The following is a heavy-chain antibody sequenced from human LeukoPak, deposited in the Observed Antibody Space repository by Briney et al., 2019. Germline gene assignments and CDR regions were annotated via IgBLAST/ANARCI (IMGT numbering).Heavy chain of an antibody. Sequence: GGSLRLSCAASGFLVSSNYMIWVRQAPGKGLGWVSFIYSDNTHCSDSVKGRFTISRDNSKNTLYLQMNSLRAEETAVYYCARRAGAYSHPYDYWGQGTLVTVSS. CDR2: IYSDNT. CDR1: GFLVSSNY. D-gene: IGHD4/OR15-4a*01. V-gene: IGHV3-53*01. J-gene: IGHJ4*02. CDR3: ARRAGAYSHPYDY.